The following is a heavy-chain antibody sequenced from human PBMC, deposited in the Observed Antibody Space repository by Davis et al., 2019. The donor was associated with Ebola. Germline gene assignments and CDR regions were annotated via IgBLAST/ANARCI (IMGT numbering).Heavy chain of an antibody. CDR3: ARHQVGYQLLMGRTAFDI. CDR1: GGSFSGYY. Sequence: SETLSLTCAVYGGSFSGYYWSWIRQPPGKGLEWIGEINHSGSTNYNPSLKSRVTISVDTSKNQFSLKLSSVTAADTAVYYCARHQVGYQLLMGRTAFDIWGQGTMVTVSS. V-gene: IGHV4-34*01. CDR2: INHSGST. D-gene: IGHD2-2*01. J-gene: IGHJ3*02.